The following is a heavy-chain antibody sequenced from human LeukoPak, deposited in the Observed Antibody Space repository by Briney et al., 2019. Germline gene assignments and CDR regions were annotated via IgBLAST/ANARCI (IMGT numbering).Heavy chain of an antibody. Sequence: ASVKVSCKASGYTFSGYQVHWLRQAPVQGLEWMGRMNPSSGVTNYAQKFQGRVTMTRDTSINSAYLDLSALKSDDTAVYYCASRAASVTLGYWGQGTLVTVSS. CDR3: ASRAASVTLGY. J-gene: IGHJ4*02. CDR1: GYTFSGYQ. CDR2: MNPSSGVT. V-gene: IGHV1-2*06. D-gene: IGHD2-15*01.